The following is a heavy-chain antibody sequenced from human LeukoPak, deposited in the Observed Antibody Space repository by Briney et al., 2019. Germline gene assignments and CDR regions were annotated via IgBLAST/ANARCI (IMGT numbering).Heavy chain of an antibody. CDR3: ARAMISPIYYFDY. J-gene: IGHJ4*02. V-gene: IGHV1-46*01. Sequence: ASVKVSCKASGGTFSSYAISWVRQAPGQGLEWMGIINPSGGSTSYAQKFQGRVTMTRDTSTSTVYMEPSSLRSEDTAVYYCARAMISPIYYFDYWGQGTLVTVSS. CDR1: GGTFSSYA. D-gene: IGHD3-22*01. CDR2: INPSGGST.